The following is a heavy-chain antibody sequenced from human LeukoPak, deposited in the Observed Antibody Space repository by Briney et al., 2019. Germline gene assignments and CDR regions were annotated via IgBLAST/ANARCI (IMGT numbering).Heavy chain of an antibody. CDR1: GFTLNSHW. V-gene: IGHV3-7*01. D-gene: IGHD1-7*01. CDR2: INQDGSAK. CDR3: ARWDIRGTAHQLDY. J-gene: IGHJ4*02. Sequence: GGSLRLSCAVSGFTLNSHWMSWVRQAPGKGLEWVANINQDGSAKYYVDSVRGQFTISRDNAKNSMYLQMNSLRAEDTAVYYCARWDIRGTAHQLDYWGQGTLVTVSS.